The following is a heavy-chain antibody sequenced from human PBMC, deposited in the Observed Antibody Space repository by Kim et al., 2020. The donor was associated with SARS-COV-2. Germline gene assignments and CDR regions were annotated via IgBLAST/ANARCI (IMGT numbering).Heavy chain of an antibody. CDR2: ISGSGGST. V-gene: IGHV3-23*01. CDR3: AKDLEFEIAVAEDPFDY. J-gene: IGHJ4*02. CDR1: GFTFSSYA. Sequence: GGSLRLSCAASGFTFSSYAMSWVRQAPGKGLEWVSAISGSGGSTYYADSVKGRFTISRDNSKNTLYLQMNSLRAEDTAVYYCAKDLEFEIAVAEDPFDYWGQGTLVTVSS. D-gene: IGHD6-19*01.